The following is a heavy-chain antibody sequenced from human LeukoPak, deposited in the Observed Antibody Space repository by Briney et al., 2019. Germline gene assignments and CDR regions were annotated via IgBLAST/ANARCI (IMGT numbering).Heavy chain of an antibody. D-gene: IGHD5-12*01. J-gene: IGHJ4*02. CDR1: GFTFSSYA. V-gene: IGHV3-23*01. CDR3: ASGYSGYDYSRFDY. Sequence: PGGSLRLSCAASGFTFSSYAMSWVRQAPGKGLEWVSAISGSGGSTYYADSVKGRFTISRDNSKNTLYLQMNSLRAGDTAVYYCASGYSGYDYSRFDYWGQGTLVTVSS. CDR2: ISGSGGST.